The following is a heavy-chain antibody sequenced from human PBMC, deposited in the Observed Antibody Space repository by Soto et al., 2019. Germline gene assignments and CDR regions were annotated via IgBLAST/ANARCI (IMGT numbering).Heavy chain of an antibody. Sequence: QVQLVESGGGVVQPGRSLRLSCAASGFTVSSYAMHWVRQAPGKGLEWVAVISYDGSNKYYADSVKGRFTISRDNSKNTLHLQMNSLRADDTAVYYCARDRIPFTYYYDRSGYVFDYWGQGTLVTVSS. V-gene: IGHV3-30-3*01. J-gene: IGHJ4*02. CDR1: GFTVSSYA. CDR3: ARDRIPFTYYYDRSGYVFDY. CDR2: ISYDGSNK. D-gene: IGHD3-22*01.